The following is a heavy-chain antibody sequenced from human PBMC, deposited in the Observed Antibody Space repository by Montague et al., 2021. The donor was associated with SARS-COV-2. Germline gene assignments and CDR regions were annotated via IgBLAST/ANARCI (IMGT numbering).Heavy chain of an antibody. CDR3: ARQFPVQGLRYRYYGMDV. CDR2: TYYKSKWYN. D-gene: IGHD1-26*01. Sequence: CAISGDSVSSNSAAWNWIRQSPSRGLEWLGRTYYKSKWYNDYAVXLKXRITINPDTSKNQFSLQLNFVTPEDAAVYYCARQFPVQGLRYRYYGMDVWGQGTTVTVSS. CDR1: GDSVSSNSAA. J-gene: IGHJ6*02. V-gene: IGHV6-1*01.